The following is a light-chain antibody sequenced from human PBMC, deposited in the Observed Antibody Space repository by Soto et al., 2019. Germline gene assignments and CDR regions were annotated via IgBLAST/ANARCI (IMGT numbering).Light chain of an antibody. CDR3: QSADSSGTDRV. Sequence: SYELTQPPSVSVSPGQTATIICSGDALAKQIAYWYQQKPGQAPVLVIYKDSERPSGIPERFSGSNSGTTVTLTISGVQAEDEADYYCQSADSSGTDRVFGGGTKLTVL. CDR1: ALAKQI. V-gene: IGLV3-25*03. CDR2: KDS. J-gene: IGLJ2*01.